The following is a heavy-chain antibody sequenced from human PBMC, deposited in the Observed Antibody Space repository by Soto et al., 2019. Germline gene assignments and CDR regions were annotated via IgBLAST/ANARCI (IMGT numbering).Heavy chain of an antibody. D-gene: IGHD2-21*02. V-gene: IGHV4-31*03. J-gene: IGHJ4*02. CDR2: IYSSGST. CDR3: ARAFCGGDCYSPSEFDI. CDR1: GGSITSADFY. Sequence: QVQLQESGPGLVKTSQTLSLTCTVSGGSITSADFYWSWIRQRPGKGLEYIGYIYSSGSTYSNPSLKSRLTMSIDTSKDQFSLKLKSVTAADTAVYYCARAFCGGDCYSPSEFDIWGQGILVTVSS.